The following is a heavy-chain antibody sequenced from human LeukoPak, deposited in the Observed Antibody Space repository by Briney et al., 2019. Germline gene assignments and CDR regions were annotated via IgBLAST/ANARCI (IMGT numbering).Heavy chain of an antibody. CDR2: IYHSGST. V-gene: IGHV4-4*02. Sequence: SETLSLTCAVSGGSISSSNWWSWVRQPPGKGLEWIGEIYHSGSTNYNPSLKSRVTISVDKSKNQFSLKLSSVTAADTAVYYCARVGHYYDSGSYYNARGFFDYWGQGTLVTVSS. CDR3: ARVGHYYDSGSYYNARGFFDY. D-gene: IGHD3-10*01. CDR1: GGSISSSNW. J-gene: IGHJ4*02.